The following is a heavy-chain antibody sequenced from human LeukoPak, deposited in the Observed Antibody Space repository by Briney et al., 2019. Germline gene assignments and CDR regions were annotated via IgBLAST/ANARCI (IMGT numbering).Heavy chain of an antibody. J-gene: IGHJ4*02. V-gene: IGHV1-69*01. CDR3: ARAVGGYDYGGNSGYFDY. D-gene: IGHD4-23*01. CDR2: IIPIFGTA. CDR1: GCTFSSYA. Sequence: SLKVSCKASGCTFSSYAISWVRQAPGQGLEWMGGIIPIFGTANYAQKFQGRVTITADESTSTAYMELSSLRSEDTAVYYCARAVGGYDYGGNSGYFDYWGQGTLVTVSS.